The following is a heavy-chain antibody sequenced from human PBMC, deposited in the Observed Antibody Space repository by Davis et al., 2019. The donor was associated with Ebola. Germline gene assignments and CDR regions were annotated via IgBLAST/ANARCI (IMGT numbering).Heavy chain of an antibody. CDR2: IYYSGST. CDR3: ARAEYSSKGDWFDP. D-gene: IGHD6-6*01. V-gene: IGHV4-30-4*01. Sequence: PSETLSLTCTVSGGSISSGDYYWSWIRQPPGKGLEWIGYIYYSGSTYYNPSLKSRVTISVDTSKNQFSLKLSSVTAADTAVYYCARAEYSSKGDWFDPWGQGTLVTVSS. J-gene: IGHJ5*02. CDR1: GGSISSGDYY.